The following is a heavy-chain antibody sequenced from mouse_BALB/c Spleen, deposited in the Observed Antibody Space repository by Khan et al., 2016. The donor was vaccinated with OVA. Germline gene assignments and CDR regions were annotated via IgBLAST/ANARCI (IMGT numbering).Heavy chain of an antibody. CDR1: GFSLTSYG. V-gene: IGHV2-3*01. Sequence: QVQLKESGPGLVAPSQSLSITCTVSGFSLTSYGVSWVRQPPGKGLLWRGVIWGDGNTNFHSALSSRLSISKHNSKSHVFLKLYSLQTDDTATYYRAKGRGYYAVDYWGQGTSVTVSS. CDR3: AKGRGYYAVDY. CDR2: IWGDGNT. J-gene: IGHJ4*01.